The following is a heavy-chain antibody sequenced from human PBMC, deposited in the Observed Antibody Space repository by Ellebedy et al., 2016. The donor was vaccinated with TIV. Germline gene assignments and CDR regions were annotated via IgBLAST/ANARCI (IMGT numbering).Heavy chain of an antibody. Sequence: SETLSLTCAVSGASVSSSNWWTWVRQPPGKGLEWIGEIYYRGNTNYNPSLKSRVIISVDKSRNQFSLNLKSVTAADTAVYYCARRYSNSWYWFDLWGQGTLVSVSS. J-gene: IGHJ5*02. V-gene: IGHV4-4*02. CDR2: IYYRGNT. CDR1: GASVSSSNW. D-gene: IGHD6-13*01. CDR3: ARRYSNSWYWFDL.